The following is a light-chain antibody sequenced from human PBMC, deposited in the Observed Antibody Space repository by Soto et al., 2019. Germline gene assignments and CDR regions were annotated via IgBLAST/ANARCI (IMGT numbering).Light chain of an antibody. Sequence: QSVLTQPPSVSGAPGQRVTISCTGSSSNIGAGYDVHWYQQLPGTAPKLLIYGNSNRPSGVPDRFSGSKSGTSASLAITGVQDEDEADYYCHSYGRSLSVVFGTGTKLTVL. J-gene: IGLJ1*01. CDR1: SSNIGAGYD. CDR2: GNS. V-gene: IGLV1-40*01. CDR3: HSYGRSLSVV.